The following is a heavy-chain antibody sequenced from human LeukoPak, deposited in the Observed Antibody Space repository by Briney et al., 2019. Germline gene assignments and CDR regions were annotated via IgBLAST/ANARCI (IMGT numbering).Heavy chain of an antibody. CDR2: IIPILGIA. V-gene: IGHV1-69*04. Sequence: ASVKVSCKASGGTFSSYAISWVRQAPGQGLEWMGRIIPILGIANYAQKFQGRVTITADKSTSTAYMELSSLRSEDTAVYYCARAGYYDFWSGYQYYFDYWGQGTLVTVSS. J-gene: IGHJ4*02. CDR1: GGTFSSYA. CDR3: ARAGYYDFWSGYQYYFDY. D-gene: IGHD3-3*01.